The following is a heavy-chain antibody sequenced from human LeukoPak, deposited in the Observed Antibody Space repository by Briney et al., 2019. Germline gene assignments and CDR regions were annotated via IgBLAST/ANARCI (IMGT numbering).Heavy chain of an antibody. J-gene: IGHJ4*02. CDR3: ARGADRFVYNYGTVEYSDY. CDR2: IYASGTT. D-gene: IGHD5-18*01. Sequence: SETLSLTFTVSGGSIKSYYRSCIRQPAGEGLEWLGHIYASGTTNYNPSHNSRVTMSVDTSKNQFSLRLASVTAADTAVYYCARGADRFVYNYGTVEYSDYWGERTLVTVSS. CDR1: GGSIKSYY. V-gene: IGHV4-4*07.